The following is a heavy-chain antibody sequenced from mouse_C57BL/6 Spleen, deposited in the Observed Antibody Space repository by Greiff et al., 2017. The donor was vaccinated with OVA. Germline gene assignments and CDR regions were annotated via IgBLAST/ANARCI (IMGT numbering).Heavy chain of an antibody. CDR1: GYTFTSYW. D-gene: IGHD1-1*01. CDR2: IYPGSGST. Sequence: VQLQQSGAELVKPGASVKMSCKASGYTFTSYWITWVKQRPGQGLEWIGDIYPGSGSTNYNEKFKSKATLTVDTSSSTAYMQLSSLTSEDSAVYYCARYYYGSSYKEFDYWGQGTTLTVSS. J-gene: IGHJ2*01. CDR3: ARYYYGSSYKEFDY. V-gene: IGHV1-55*01.